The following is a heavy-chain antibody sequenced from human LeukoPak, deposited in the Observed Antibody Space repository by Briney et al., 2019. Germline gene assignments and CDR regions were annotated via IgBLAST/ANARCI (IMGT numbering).Heavy chain of an antibody. J-gene: IGHJ4*02. CDR1: RFTFSRYS. V-gene: IGHV3-21*01. CDR3: AREEEWELRYFDY. CDR2: IISSSRYI. Sequence: PGGSLRLSCAPSRFTFSRYSINWVRPAPGKGLGWVSSIISSSRYIDYAESAKGAFTISRDNAKTSLYLQMNSLRAQDRAVYYCAREEEWELRYFDYWGQGTLVPVSS. D-gene: IGHD1-26*01.